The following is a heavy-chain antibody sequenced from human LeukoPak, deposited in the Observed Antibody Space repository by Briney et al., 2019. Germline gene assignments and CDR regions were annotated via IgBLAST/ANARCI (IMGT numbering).Heavy chain of an antibody. Sequence: SSVKVSCKASGGTFSSYAISWVRQAPGQGLEWMGGIIPIFGTANYAQKFQGRVTITTDESTSTAYMELSSLRSEDTAVYYCARVSDGFGDPALYYYMDVWGKGTTVTVSS. V-gene: IGHV1-69*05. D-gene: IGHD3-10*01. J-gene: IGHJ6*03. CDR1: GGTFSSYA. CDR3: ARVSDGFGDPALYYYMDV. CDR2: IIPIFGTA.